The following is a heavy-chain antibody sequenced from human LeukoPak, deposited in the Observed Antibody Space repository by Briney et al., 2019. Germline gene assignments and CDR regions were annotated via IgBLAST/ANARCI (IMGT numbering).Heavy chain of an antibody. CDR3: ARDNYPILGVVITLSY. V-gene: IGHV1-69*05. CDR2: IIPIFGTA. D-gene: IGHD3-3*01. J-gene: IGHJ4*02. CDR1: GGTFGSYA. Sequence: ASVKVSCKASGGTFGSYAISWVRQAPGQGLEWMGRIIPIFGTANYAQKFQGRVTITTDESTSTAYMELSSLRSEDTAVYYCARDNYPILGVVITLSYWGQGTLVTVSS.